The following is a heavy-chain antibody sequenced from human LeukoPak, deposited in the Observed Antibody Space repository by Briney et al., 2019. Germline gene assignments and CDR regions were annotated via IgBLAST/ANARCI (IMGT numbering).Heavy chain of an antibody. CDR2: IYYSGST. Sequence: SETLSLTCTVSVGSISSSSYYWGWIRQPPGKGLEWIGSIYYSGSTYYNPSLKSRVTISVDTSKNQFSLKLSSVTAADTAVYYCARHGDDSGSYYFDYWGQGTLVTVSS. D-gene: IGHD1-26*01. J-gene: IGHJ4*02. CDR3: ARHGDDSGSYYFDY. V-gene: IGHV4-39*01. CDR1: VGSISSSSYY.